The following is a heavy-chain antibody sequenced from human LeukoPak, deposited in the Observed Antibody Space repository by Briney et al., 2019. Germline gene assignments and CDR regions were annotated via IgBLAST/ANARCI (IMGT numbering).Heavy chain of an antibody. V-gene: IGHV4-30-4*08. J-gene: IGHJ4*02. Sequence: SETLSLTCTVSGGSITSANYYWNWIRQPPGKGLEWFGYIYYTGGTYYNPSLKSRVTISVDTSKNQFSLKLNSVTAADTAVYYCARDYGGYGRFDFWGQGTLVTVSS. CDR2: IYYTGGT. CDR1: GGSITSANYY. D-gene: IGHD5-12*01. CDR3: ARDYGGYGRFDF.